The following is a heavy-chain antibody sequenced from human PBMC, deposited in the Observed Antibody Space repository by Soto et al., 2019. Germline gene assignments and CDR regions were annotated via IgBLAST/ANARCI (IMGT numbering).Heavy chain of an antibody. CDR2: INAGNGNT. CDR3: ARGRYCLSSSCYYYYYYGMDV. D-gene: IGHD2-2*01. J-gene: IGHJ6*02. CDR1: GYTFTSYA. V-gene: IGHV1-3*01. Sequence: ASLKVSCKASGYTFTSYAMHWVRQAPGQRLEWMGWINAGNGNTKYSQKFQGRVTITRDTSASTAYMELSSLRSEDTAVYYCARGRYCLSSSCYYYYYYGMDVWGQGTTVTVSS.